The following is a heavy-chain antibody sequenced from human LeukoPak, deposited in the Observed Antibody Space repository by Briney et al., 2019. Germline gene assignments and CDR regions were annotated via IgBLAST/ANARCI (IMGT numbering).Heavy chain of an antibody. D-gene: IGHD3-16*01. CDR1: GGTFSSYA. CDR3: ATDQGGSFDY. Sequence: ASVKVSCKASGGTFSSYAISWVRQAPGQGLEWMGGIIPIFGTANYAQKFQGRVTMTEDTSTDTAYMELSSLRSEDTAVYYCATDQGGSFDYWGQGTLVTVSS. CDR2: IIPIFGTA. V-gene: IGHV1-69*06. J-gene: IGHJ4*02.